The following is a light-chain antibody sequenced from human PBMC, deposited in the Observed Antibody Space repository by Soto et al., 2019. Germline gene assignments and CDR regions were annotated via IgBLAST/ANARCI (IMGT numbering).Light chain of an antibody. V-gene: IGKV3-11*01. CDR1: QSVSSY. CDR3: QQRSNWPPGLT. Sequence: IVLAQAPAILSLTPGERATLSCRASQSVSSYLAWYQQKPGQAPRLLIYDASNRATGIPARFSGSGSGTDFTLTISSLEPEDFAVYYCQQRSNWPPGLTFGGGTKVDIK. J-gene: IGKJ4*01. CDR2: DAS.